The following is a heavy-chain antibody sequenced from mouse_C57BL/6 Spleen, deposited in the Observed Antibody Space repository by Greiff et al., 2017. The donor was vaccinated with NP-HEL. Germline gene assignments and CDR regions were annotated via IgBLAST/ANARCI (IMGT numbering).Heavy chain of an antibody. CDR3: ARDYGSSYEVDY. CDR1: GYTFTSYW. V-gene: IGHV1-64*01. D-gene: IGHD1-1*01. Sequence: VKLQQSGAELVKPGASVKLSCKASGYTFTSYWMHWVKQRPGQGLEWIGMIHPNSGSTNYNEKFKSKATLTVDKSSSTAYMQLSSLTSEDSAVYYCARDYGSSYEVDYWGQGTTLTVSS. J-gene: IGHJ2*01. CDR2: IHPNSGST.